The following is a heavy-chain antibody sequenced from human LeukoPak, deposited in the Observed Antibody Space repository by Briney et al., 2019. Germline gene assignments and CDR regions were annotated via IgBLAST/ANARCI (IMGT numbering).Heavy chain of an antibody. CDR3: TRHSGPTELLGGDDAFDI. CDR2: IRSKANSYAT. J-gene: IGHJ3*02. D-gene: IGHD1-26*01. Sequence: QPGGSLRLSCAASGFTFSGSAMHWVRQASGKGLEWVGRIRSKANSYATAYAASVKGRFTISRDDSKNTAYLQMNSLKTEDTAVYYCTRHSGPTELLGGDDAFDIWGQGTMVTVSS. V-gene: IGHV3-73*01. CDR1: GFTFSGSA.